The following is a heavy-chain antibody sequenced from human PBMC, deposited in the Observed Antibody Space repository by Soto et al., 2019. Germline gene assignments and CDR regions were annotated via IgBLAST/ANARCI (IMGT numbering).Heavy chain of an antibody. CDR3: TRGPSGDKVDY. V-gene: IGHV4-61*01. J-gene: IGHJ4*02. CDR2: IYYSGST. CDR1: GGSVSSGSYY. D-gene: IGHD7-27*01. Sequence: SETLSLTCTVSGGSVSSGSYYWSWIRQPPGKGLEWIGYIYYSGSTYNNPSLKSRVTISVDTSKNQFSLKLSSVSAADTAVYYCTRGPSGDKVDYWGQGTLVTVSS.